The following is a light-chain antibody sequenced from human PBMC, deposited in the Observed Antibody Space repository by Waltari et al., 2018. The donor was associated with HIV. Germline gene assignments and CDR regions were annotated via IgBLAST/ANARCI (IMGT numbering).Light chain of an antibody. J-gene: IGLJ3*02. Sequence: QSVLTQPPSASGTPGQRVTISCSGTRSNIGTNTVNWYQIIPGTAPQLLIYNDKQRPSGVPDRFSGSRAGTSASLAISGLQSEDEADYYCAAWDDRLDGQGVFGGGTTLTVL. CDR2: NDK. CDR3: AAWDDRLDGQGV. V-gene: IGLV1-44*01. CDR1: RSNIGTNT.